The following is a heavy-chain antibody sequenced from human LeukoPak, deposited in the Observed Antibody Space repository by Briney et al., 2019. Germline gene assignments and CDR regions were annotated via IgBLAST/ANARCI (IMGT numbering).Heavy chain of an antibody. V-gene: IGHV3-30-3*01. CDR3: ARSLTTVTNAFDI. Sequence: GGSLRLSCAASGFTFSSYAMHWVRQAPGKGLEWVAVISYDGSNKYYADSVKGRFTISRDNSKNTLYLQMNSLRAEDTAVYYCARSLTTVTNAFDIWGQGTMVTVSS. D-gene: IGHD4-17*01. CDR1: GFTFSSYA. J-gene: IGHJ3*02. CDR2: ISYDGSNK.